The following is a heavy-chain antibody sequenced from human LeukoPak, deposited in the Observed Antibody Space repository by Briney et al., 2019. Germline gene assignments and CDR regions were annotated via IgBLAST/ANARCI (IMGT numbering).Heavy chain of an antibody. CDR1: GGSISSGGYY. CDR2: IYYSGST. D-gene: IGHD3-3*01. J-gene: IGHJ5*02. Sequence: PSETLSLTCTVSGGSISSGGYYWSWIRQPPGKGLEWIGYIYYSGSTNYNPSLKSRVTISVDTFKNQFSLKLSSVTAADTAVYYCARAGRLLYEMRNDPWGQGTLVTVSS. CDR3: ARAGRLLYEMRNDP. V-gene: IGHV4-61*08.